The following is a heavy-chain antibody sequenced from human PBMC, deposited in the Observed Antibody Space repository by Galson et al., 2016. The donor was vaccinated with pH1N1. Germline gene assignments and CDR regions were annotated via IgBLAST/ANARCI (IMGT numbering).Heavy chain of an antibody. J-gene: IGHJ4*02. V-gene: IGHV5-51*01. D-gene: IGHD2-21*02. Sequence: QSGAEVKKPGESLKISCKGSGYSFSKSWIAWVRQMPGKGLEWMAIIYPGDSDISYSPSFQGQVTISADKSIATAYLQWSSLRASDTAMYYCAKLGYCSGDCQSLGPLGYFDYWGQGTLVSVSS. CDR1: GYSFSKSW. CDR3: AKLGYCSGDCQSLGPLGYFDY. CDR2: IYPGDSDI.